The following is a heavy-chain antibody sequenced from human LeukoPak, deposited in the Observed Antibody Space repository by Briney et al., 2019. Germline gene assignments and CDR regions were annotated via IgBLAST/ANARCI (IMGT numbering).Heavy chain of an antibody. Sequence: KTSETLSLTCTVSGGSISSYYWSWIRQPLGKGLEWIGYIYYSGSTNYNPSLKSRVTISVDTSKKELSLKLSSVTAADTAVYYCARVARSITSPYYFDYWGQGTLVTVSS. CDR3: ARVARSITSPYYFDY. J-gene: IGHJ4*02. D-gene: IGHD3-10*01. CDR1: GGSISSYY. V-gene: IGHV4-59*01. CDR2: IYYSGST.